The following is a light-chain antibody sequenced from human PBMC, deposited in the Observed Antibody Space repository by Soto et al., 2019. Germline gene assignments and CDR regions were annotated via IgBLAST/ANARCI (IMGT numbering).Light chain of an antibody. Sequence: EIVLTQSPATLSLSPGERATLSCRASQSVGSYLAWYQQKPGQAPRLLIFDASNRATGIPARFSGSESGTDFTLTISRLEPEDFAVYYCQQRSNWPRPFGQGTKLQIK. J-gene: IGKJ2*01. CDR3: QQRSNWPRP. V-gene: IGKV3-11*01. CDR1: QSVGSY. CDR2: DAS.